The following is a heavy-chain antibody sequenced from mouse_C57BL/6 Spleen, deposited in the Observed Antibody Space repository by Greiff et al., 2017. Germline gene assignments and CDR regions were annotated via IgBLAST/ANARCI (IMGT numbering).Heavy chain of an antibody. Sequence: QVHVKQPGAELVKPGASVKVSCKASGYTFTSYWMPWVKQRPGQGLEWIGRIHPSDSDTNYNQKFKGKATLTVDKSSSTAYMQLSSLTSEDSAVYYCAISGYYGSSYFDYWGQGTTLTVSS. CDR1: GYTFTSYW. CDR3: AISGYYGSSYFDY. CDR2: IHPSDSDT. J-gene: IGHJ2*01. D-gene: IGHD1-1*01. V-gene: IGHV1-74*01.